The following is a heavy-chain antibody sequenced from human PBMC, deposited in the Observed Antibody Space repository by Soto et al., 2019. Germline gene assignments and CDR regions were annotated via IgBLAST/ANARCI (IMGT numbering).Heavy chain of an antibody. CDR3: AKVRITMVRGINWFDP. D-gene: IGHD3-10*01. CDR2: ISGSGGST. CDR1: GFTFSSYA. V-gene: IGHV3-23*01. Sequence: PVGSLRLSCAASGFTFSSYAMSWVRQAPGKGLEWVSAISGSGGSTYYADSVKGRFTISRDNSKNTLYLQMNSLRAEDTAVYYCAKVRITMVRGINWFDPWGQGTLVTVSS. J-gene: IGHJ5*02.